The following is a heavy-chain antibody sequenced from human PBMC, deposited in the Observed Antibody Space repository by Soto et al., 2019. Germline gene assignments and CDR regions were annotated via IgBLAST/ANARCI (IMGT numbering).Heavy chain of an antibody. Sequence: SVKASCMVSGRTSSSHAISWVRQAPAQGLEWMGGTIPIFGTANYAQKFQGRVTITADESTSTAYMELSSLRSEDTAVYYCASGLYYYDSSGYGDAFDIWGKGTRVTVSS. V-gene: IGHV1-69*13. CDR2: TIPIFGTA. CDR3: ASGLYYYDSSGYGDAFDI. D-gene: IGHD3-22*01. CDR1: GRTSSSHA. J-gene: IGHJ3*02.